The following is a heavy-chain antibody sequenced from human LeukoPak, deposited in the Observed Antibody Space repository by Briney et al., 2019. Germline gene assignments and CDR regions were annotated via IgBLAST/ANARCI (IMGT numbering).Heavy chain of an antibody. J-gene: IGHJ4*02. D-gene: IGHD4-11*01. V-gene: IGHV3-23*01. CDR1: GFTFSSYW. Sequence: GGSLRLSCAASGFTFSSYWMSWVRQAPGKGLEWVSAISGSDGSTYHADSVKGRFSISRDNSKNTLYLQMNSLRAEDTAVYYCAKVSVTLRAFDYWGQGTLITVSS. CDR2: ISGSDGST. CDR3: AKVSVTLRAFDY.